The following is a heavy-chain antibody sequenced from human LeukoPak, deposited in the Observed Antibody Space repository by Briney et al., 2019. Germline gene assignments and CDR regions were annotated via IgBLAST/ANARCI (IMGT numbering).Heavy chain of an antibody. Sequence: GGSLRLSCSASGFTFSSYAMHWVRQAPGKGLEYVSAISSNGGSTYYADSVKGRFTISRDNSKNTLYLQMSSLRAEDTAVYYCARGQQLDLFNWFDPWGQGTLVTVSS. CDR2: ISSNGGST. V-gene: IGHV3-64D*09. D-gene: IGHD6-13*01. J-gene: IGHJ5*02. CDR1: GFTFSSYA. CDR3: ARGQQLDLFNWFDP.